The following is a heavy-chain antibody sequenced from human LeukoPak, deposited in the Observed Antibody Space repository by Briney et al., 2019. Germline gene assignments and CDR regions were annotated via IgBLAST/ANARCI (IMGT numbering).Heavy chain of an antibody. J-gene: IGHJ5*02. V-gene: IGHV1-46*01. Sequence: ASVKVSCKASGYTFTSYYMHWVRQAPGQGLEWMGIINPSGGSTSYAQKFQGRVTMTRDTSTSTVYMELGSLRSEDTAVYYCARDFLGYCVTRGFDPWGQGTLVTVSS. CDR2: INPSGGST. CDR3: ARDFLGYCVTRGFDP. CDR1: GYTFTSYY. D-gene: IGHD2-21*02.